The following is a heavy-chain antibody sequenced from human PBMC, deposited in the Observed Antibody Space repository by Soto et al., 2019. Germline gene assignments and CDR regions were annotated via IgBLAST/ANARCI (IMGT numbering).Heavy chain of an antibody. CDR3: ARHEGYSSAPTNWFDP. V-gene: IGHV4-39*01. Sequence: PSETLSLTCTVSGGSISSSSYYWGWIRQPPGKGLEWIGSIYYSGSTYHNPSLKSRVTISVDTSKNQFSLKLSSVTAADTAVYYCARHEGYSSAPTNWFDPWGQGTLVTVSS. J-gene: IGHJ5*02. CDR2: IYYSGST. D-gene: IGHD6-25*01. CDR1: GGSISSSSYY.